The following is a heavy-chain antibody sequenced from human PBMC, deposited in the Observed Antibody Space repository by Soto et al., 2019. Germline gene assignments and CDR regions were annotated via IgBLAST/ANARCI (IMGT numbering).Heavy chain of an antibody. D-gene: IGHD6-13*01. CDR2: IYPGDSDT. Sequence: LKISCKGSGYSFTSYWIGWVRQMPGKGLEWMGIIYPGDSDTRYSPSFQGQVTISADKSISTAYLQWSSLKASDTAMYYCTRDAPGIAATDAYYYGMDVWGQGTTVTVSS. J-gene: IGHJ6*02. CDR1: GYSFTSYW. V-gene: IGHV5-51*01. CDR3: TRDAPGIAATDAYYYGMDV.